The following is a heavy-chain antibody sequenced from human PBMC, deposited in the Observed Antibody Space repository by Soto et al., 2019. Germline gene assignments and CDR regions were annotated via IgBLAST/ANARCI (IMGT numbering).Heavy chain of an antibody. CDR3: ARSTLELIDFDGREV. Sequence: GESRKISCKGSGYSLTRSWISWVRQMPGKGLEWMGRIDPSDSYTNYSPSFQGHVTISADKSISTAYLQWSSLKASDTAMYYCARSTLELIDFDGREVWGQGTTVIVSS. V-gene: IGHV5-10-1*01. D-gene: IGHD1-7*01. CDR2: IDPSDSYT. CDR1: GYSLTRSW. J-gene: IGHJ6*02.